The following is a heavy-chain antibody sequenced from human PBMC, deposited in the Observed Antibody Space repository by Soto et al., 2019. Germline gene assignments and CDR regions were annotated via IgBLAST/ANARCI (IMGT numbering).Heavy chain of an antibody. CDR3: ASEGSTLNWFDP. V-gene: IGHV1-69*01. CDR2: IIPIFGTA. CDR1: GGTFSSYA. Sequence: QVQLVQSGAEVKKPGSSVKVSCTASGGTFSSYAISWVRQAPGQGLEWMGGIIPIFGTANYAQKFQGRVTITADESTSTAYMELSSVRSEDTAVYYCASEGSTLNWFDPWGQGTLVTVSS. J-gene: IGHJ5*02.